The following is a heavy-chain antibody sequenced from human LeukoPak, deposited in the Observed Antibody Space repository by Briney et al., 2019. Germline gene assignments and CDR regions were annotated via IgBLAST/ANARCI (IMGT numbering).Heavy chain of an antibody. CDR1: GYTFTSYD. CDR2: MNPNSGNT. CDR3: ATGATTVTNYFDY. J-gene: IGHJ4*02. V-gene: IGHV1-8*01. D-gene: IGHD4-17*01. Sequence: ASVKVSCKASGYTFTSYDINWVRQATGQGLEWMGWMNPNSGNTGYAQKFQGRVTMTRNTSISTAYMELSSLRSEDTAVYYCATGATTVTNYFDYWGQGTLVTVSS.